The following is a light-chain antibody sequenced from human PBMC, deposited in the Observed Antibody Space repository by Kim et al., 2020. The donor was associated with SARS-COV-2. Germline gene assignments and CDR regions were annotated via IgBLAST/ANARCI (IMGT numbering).Light chain of an antibody. V-gene: IGLV1-51*01. Sequence: QSVLTQPPSVSAAPGQKVTISCSGSSSSIGKNFVSWYQHLPGTAPKLLIYDNDKRPSEIPDRFSGSKSGTSATLDITGLQTGDEADYYCGTWDNSLYVFGTGTKVTVL. CDR2: DND. CDR3: GTWDNSLYV. CDR1: SSSIGKNF. J-gene: IGLJ1*01.